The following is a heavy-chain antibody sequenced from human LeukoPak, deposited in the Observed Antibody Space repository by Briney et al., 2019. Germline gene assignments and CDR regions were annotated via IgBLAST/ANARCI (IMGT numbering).Heavy chain of an antibody. CDR1: GFTFSSYS. D-gene: IGHD3-22*01. J-gene: IGHJ4*02. V-gene: IGHV3-48*01. CDR3: ARGVVVFDY. CDR2: ITSSSSII. Sequence: GGSLRLSCAASGFTFSSYSMNWVRQAPGKGLEWVSYITSSSSIIYYGDSVKGRFTVSRDNAENSLYLQMNSLRAEDTAVYYCARGVVVFDYWGQGTLVTVSS.